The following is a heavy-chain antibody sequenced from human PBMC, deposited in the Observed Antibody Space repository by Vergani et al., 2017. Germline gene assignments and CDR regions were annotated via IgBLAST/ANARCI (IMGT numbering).Heavy chain of an antibody. D-gene: IGHD2-2*01. CDR2: IIPIFGTA. CDR1: GGTFSSYA. J-gene: IGHJ4*02. Sequence: QVQLVQSGAEVKKPGSSVKVSCKASGGTFSSYAISWVRQAPGQGLEWMGGIIPIFGTANYAQKFQGRVTITADESTSTAYMELSSLRSEDTAVYYCARNDPRLGYCSSTSCYAALDYWGQGTLVTVSS. V-gene: IGHV1-69*12. CDR3: ARNDPRLGYCSSTSCYAALDY.